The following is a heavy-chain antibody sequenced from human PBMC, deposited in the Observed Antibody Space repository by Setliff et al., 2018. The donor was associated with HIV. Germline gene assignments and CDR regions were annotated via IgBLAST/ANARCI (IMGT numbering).Heavy chain of an antibody. D-gene: IGHD3-10*01. CDR3: ARLSGGMVPNY. Sequence: SETLSLTCTVSGGSITRTPYYWGWIRQPPGQGLEWMGSIHHSGTAYDNPSLKSRVTISVDPSKNQILLRLSSVTAADTAVYYCARLSGGMVPNYWGQGTLVTVS. V-gene: IGHV4-39*01. J-gene: IGHJ4*02. CDR2: IHHSGTA. CDR1: GGSITRTPYY.